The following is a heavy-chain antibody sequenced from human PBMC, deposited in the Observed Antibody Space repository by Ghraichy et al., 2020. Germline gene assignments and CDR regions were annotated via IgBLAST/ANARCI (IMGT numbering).Heavy chain of an antibody. J-gene: IGHJ4*02. CDR1: GFTFDDYA. Sequence: GGSLRLSCAASGFTFDDYAMHWVRQAPGKGLEWVSGISWNSGSIGYADSVKGRFTISRDNAKNSLYLQMNSLRAEDTALYYCAKADTAMVRGAVAPNYWGQGTLVTVSS. CDR3: AKADTAMVRGAVAPNY. V-gene: IGHV3-9*01. CDR2: ISWNSGSI. D-gene: IGHD5-18*01.